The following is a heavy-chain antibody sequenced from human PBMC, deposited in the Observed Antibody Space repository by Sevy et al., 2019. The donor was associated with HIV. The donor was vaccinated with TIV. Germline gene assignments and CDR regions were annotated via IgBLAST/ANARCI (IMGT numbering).Heavy chain of an antibody. D-gene: IGHD2-15*01. V-gene: IGHV1-3*01. CDR1: GYSFTSYI. Sequence: ASVKVSCKASGYSFTSYIMHWVRQAPGQRLEWIGWVNAGNGDTKYSQKFQGRVTITRDTSASTAYMELYSLRSEDTAVYYCAKDFCSGGSCYSAFVYWGQGTLVTVSS. CDR2: VNAGNGDT. CDR3: AKDFCSGGSCYSAFVY. J-gene: IGHJ4*02.